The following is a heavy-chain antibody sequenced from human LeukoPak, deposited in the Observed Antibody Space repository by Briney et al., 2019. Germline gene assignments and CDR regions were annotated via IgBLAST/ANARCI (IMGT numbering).Heavy chain of an antibody. D-gene: IGHD2-2*02. CDR3: ARTDIVVVPAAISWFDP. V-gene: IGHV4-30-4*08. CDR2: IYYSGST. Sequence: SQTLSLTCTVSGGSISSGDYYWSWIRQPPGKGLEWIGYIYYSGSTFYNPSLKSRVTISVDTSKNQFSMKLSSVTAADTAVYYCARTDIVVVPAAISWFDPWGQGTLVTVSA. J-gene: IGHJ5*02. CDR1: GGSISSGDYY.